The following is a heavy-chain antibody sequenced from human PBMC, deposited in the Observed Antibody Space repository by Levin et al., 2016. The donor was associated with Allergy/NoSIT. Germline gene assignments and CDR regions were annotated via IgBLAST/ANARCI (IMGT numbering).Heavy chain of an antibody. D-gene: IGHD6-19*01. CDR3: ARHHNSGWENLRNAFEI. CDR2: VYPRDSDT. V-gene: IGHV5-51*01. J-gene: IGHJ3*02. Sequence: VRQMPGKGLEWMGMVYPRDSDTRYSPSFQGQVTISADKSMNTAYLQWSSLKASDTAMYYCARHHNSGWENLRNAFEIWARRDEWSPSPQ.